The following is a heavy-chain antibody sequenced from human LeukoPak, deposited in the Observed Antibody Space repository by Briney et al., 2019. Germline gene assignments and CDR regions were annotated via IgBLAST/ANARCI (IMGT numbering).Heavy chain of an antibody. V-gene: IGHV1-69*13. D-gene: IGHD3-10*01. CDR3: ARSRMVRGVNEYYFDY. CDR1: GGTFSSYA. J-gene: IGHJ4*02. CDR2: IIPIFGTA. Sequence: SVKVSCKASGGTFSSYAIIWVRQAPGQGLEWMGGIIPIFGTANYAQKFQGRVTITADESTSTAYMELSSLRSEDTAVYYCARSRMVRGVNEYYFDYWGQGTLVTVSS.